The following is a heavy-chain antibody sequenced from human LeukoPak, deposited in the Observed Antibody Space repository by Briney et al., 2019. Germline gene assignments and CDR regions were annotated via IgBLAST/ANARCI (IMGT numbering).Heavy chain of an antibody. CDR2: ISSSSSYI. Sequence: GGSLRLSCAASGFTFSSYSMNWVRQAPGKGLEWVSSISSSSSYIYYADSVKGRFTISRDNAKNSLYLQMNSLRAEDTAVYYCARDGFGNNYALCYFDSWGQGTLVTVSS. J-gene: IGHJ4*02. V-gene: IGHV3-21*01. CDR1: GFTFSSYS. D-gene: IGHD5-18*01. CDR3: ARDGFGNNYALCYFDS.